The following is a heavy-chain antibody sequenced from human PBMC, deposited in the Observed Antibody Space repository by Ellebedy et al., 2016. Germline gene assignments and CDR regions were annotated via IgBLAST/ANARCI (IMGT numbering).Heavy chain of an antibody. CDR2: ISYDGSNK. Sequence: GGSLRLXXAASGFTFSSYGMHWVRQAPGKGLEWVAVISYDGSNKYYADSVKGRFTISRDNSKNTLYLQMNSLRAEDTAVYYCAKERRGLGYCSSTSCSTNYWGQGTLVTVSS. D-gene: IGHD2-2*02. CDR3: AKERRGLGYCSSTSCSTNY. V-gene: IGHV3-30*18. J-gene: IGHJ4*02. CDR1: GFTFSSYG.